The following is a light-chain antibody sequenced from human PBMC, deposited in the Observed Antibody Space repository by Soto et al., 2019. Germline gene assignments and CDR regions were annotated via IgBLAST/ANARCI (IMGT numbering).Light chain of an antibody. J-gene: IGLJ3*02. V-gene: IGLV1-40*01. Sequence: QSVLTQPPSVSGAPGQRVTISCTGSSSNIGAGYDVHWYQQLPGTAPKLLIYGNSNRPSGVPDRFSGSKSANSASLAISGLKSEDEADYYCAAWDDGLNGWLFGGGTKVTVL. CDR2: GNS. CDR1: SSNIGAGYD. CDR3: AAWDDGLNGWL.